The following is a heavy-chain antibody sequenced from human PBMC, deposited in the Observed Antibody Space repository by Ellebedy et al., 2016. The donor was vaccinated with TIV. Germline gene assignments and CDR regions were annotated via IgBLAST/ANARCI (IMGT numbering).Heavy chain of an antibody. Sequence: GGSLRLXXAASGFTFSSYGMSWVRQAPGKGLEWVSAIIGGGNTYYADSVKGRFTISRDNSKNTLHLQMSSLRAEDTAVYYCVKNSFGELPYWGQGTLVTVSS. CDR3: VKNSFGELPY. CDR1: GFTFSSYG. J-gene: IGHJ4*02. CDR2: IIGGGNT. D-gene: IGHD3-10*01. V-gene: IGHV3-23*01.